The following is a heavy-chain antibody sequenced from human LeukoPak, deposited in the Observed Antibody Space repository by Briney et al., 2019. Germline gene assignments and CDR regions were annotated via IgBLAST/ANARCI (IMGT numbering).Heavy chain of an antibody. CDR1: GYTLTELS. D-gene: IGHD6-19*01. V-gene: IGHV1-24*01. J-gene: IGHJ6*02. CDR2: FDPEDGET. Sequence: ASVKVSCKVSGYTLTELSMHWVRQAPGIGLEWMGGFDPEDGETIYAQKFQGRVTMTEDTSTDTAYMELSSLRSEDTAVYYCATEGYNVAGRLFGYYYYGMDVWGQGTMVTVSS. CDR3: ATEGYNVAGRLFGYYYYGMDV.